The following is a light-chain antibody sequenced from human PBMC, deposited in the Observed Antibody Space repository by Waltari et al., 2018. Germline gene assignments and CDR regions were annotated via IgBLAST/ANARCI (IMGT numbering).Light chain of an antibody. J-gene: IGKJ3*01. CDR1: QSVRSSY. V-gene: IGKV3-20*01. CDR3: QQYGSSPGLT. Sequence: EIVLTQSPGTLSLSPGERATLSCRASQSVRSSYLAWYQQKPGQAPRLLIYGASSRATGIPDRFSGSGSGTDFTLTISRLEPEDFAVYYCQQYGSSPGLTFGPGTKVDIK. CDR2: GAS.